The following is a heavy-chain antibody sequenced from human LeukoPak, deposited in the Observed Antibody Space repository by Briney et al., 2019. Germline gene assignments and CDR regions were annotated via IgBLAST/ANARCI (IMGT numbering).Heavy chain of an antibody. J-gene: IGHJ4*02. V-gene: IGHV3-15*01. CDR3: ITELWYYDSSDYYFQLDY. CDR2: IKSKTDGGTT. CDR1: GFTFSNAW. Sequence: GGSLRLSCAASGFTFSNAWMSWVRQAPGKGLEWVGRIKSKTDGGTTEYAAPVKGRFTISRDDSKNTLYLQMSSLKTEDSALYYCITELWYYDSSDYYFQLDYWGQGTLVTVSS. D-gene: IGHD3-22*01.